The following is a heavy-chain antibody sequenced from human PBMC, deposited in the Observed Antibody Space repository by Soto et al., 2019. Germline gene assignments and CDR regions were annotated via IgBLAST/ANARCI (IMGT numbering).Heavy chain of an antibody. V-gene: IGHV1-18*01. J-gene: IGHJ4*02. CDR1: GYTFTSYG. Sequence: QVQLVQSGAEVKKPGASVKVSCKASGYTFTSYGISWVRQAPGQGLEWMGWISAYNGNTNYAQKPQGRVTRTTDTSTSTAYMELRSLKSEDADVYYCAREYGSGSRFDYWGQGTLVTVSS. D-gene: IGHD3-10*01. CDR3: AREYGSGSRFDY. CDR2: ISAYNGNT.